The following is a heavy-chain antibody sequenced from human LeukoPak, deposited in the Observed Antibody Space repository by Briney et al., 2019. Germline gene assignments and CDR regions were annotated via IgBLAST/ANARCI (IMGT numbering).Heavy chain of an antibody. Sequence: GGTLRFSCAASGFTFSSYAMHWVRQAPGKGLEGVADISYDGSNKYYADSVKGRFTISRDKSKNTLYLQMNSLRAEDTAVYYCARDSRAYYYGSGSYYGYWGQGTLVTVSS. CDR3: ARDSRAYYYGSGSYYGY. CDR1: GFTFSSYA. CDR2: ISYDGSNK. J-gene: IGHJ4*02. D-gene: IGHD3-10*01. V-gene: IGHV3-30-3*01.